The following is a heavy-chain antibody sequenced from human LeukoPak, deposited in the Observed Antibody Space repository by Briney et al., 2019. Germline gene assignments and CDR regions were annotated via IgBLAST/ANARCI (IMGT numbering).Heavy chain of an antibody. Sequence: SETLSLTCTVSGGYIGSFYWSWIRQPPGKGLEWIGYIYYSGSTNYNPSLKSRVTISVDTSKNQFSLKLSSVTAADTAVYYCATGSRGGYCSSTSCPPEYWGQGTLVTVSS. CDR3: ATGSRGGYCSSTSCPPEY. D-gene: IGHD2-2*01. J-gene: IGHJ4*02. CDR1: GGYIGSFY. CDR2: IYYSGST. V-gene: IGHV4-59*01.